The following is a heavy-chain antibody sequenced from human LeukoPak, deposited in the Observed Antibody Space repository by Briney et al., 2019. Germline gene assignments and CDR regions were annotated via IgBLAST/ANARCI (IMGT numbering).Heavy chain of an antibody. CDR2: IDLGGGTT. J-gene: IGHJ4*02. V-gene: IGHV3-23*01. CDR3: VKSSRAATYPFDY. D-gene: IGHD3-16*01. CDR1: GFTFNNYG. Sequence: PGGSLRLSCTASGFTFNNYGMSWVRQAPGKGLDWVAAIDLGGGTTYYADSVKGRFTISRDNSMNTLYLQMNSLRAGDTAAYPCVKSSRAATYPFDYWGQGTLVTVSS.